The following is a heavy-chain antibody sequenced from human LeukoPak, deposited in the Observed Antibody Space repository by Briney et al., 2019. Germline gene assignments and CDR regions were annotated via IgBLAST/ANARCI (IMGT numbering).Heavy chain of an antibody. CDR3: AKDYGWNAIVRATAGFDF. CDR1: GFAFSSSG. V-gene: IGHV3-30*02. J-gene: IGHJ4*02. CDR2: IWYDGSNE. D-gene: IGHD1-26*01. Sequence: GGSLRLSCATSGFAFSSSGMHWVRQAPGKGLEWVAVIWYDGSNEYYADSVKGRFTISRENSKNTLYLQMNSLRAEDTAVYYCAKDYGWNAIVRATAGFDFWGQGTLVTVSS.